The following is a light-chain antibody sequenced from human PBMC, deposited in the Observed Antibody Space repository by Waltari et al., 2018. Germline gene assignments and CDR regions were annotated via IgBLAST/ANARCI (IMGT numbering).Light chain of an antibody. CDR3: HHYGDSSAWT. CDR2: GAS. V-gene: IGKV3-20*01. CDR1: PSLPNNY. J-gene: IGKJ1*01. Sequence: EIVLTQSPGTLSLSPGERATLSCRASPSLPNNYVAWYHHKPGQAPRLIIFGASSRAAGIPDRFSGSGSGTDFTLTISRLEPEDFAVFYCHHYGDSSAWTFGQGTKLEI.